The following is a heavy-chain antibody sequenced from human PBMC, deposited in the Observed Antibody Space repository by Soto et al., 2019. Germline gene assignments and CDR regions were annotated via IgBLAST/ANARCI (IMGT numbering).Heavy chain of an antibody. V-gene: IGHV4-39*01. CDR3: ARHGSYCSSTSCQSFDY. CDR1: GGSISSSSYY. J-gene: IGHJ4*02. D-gene: IGHD2-2*01. CDR2: IYYSGST. Sequence: SETLSLTCTVSGGSISSSSYYWGWIRQPPGRGLEWIGSIYYSGSTYYNPSLKSRVTISVDTSKNQFSLKLSSVTAADTAVYYCARHGSYCSSTSCQSFDYWGQGTLVT.